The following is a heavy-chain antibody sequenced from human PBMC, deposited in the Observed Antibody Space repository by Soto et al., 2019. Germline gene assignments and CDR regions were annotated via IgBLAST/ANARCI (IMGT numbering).Heavy chain of an antibody. CDR2: ISSGSATI. CDR3: ARDSASYSSSSGSYWYFEL. V-gene: IGHV3-48*02. CDR1: GFTFSSYG. D-gene: IGHD6-6*01. Sequence: EVQLVESGGGLVQPGGSLRLSCAASGFTFSSYGMNWVRQAPGKGLEWVSYISSGSATIYYADSVKGRFTISRDNAKNSLYLQVDSLGDEDTAMFYCARDSASYSSSSGSYWYFELWGRGTLVTVSS. J-gene: IGHJ2*01.